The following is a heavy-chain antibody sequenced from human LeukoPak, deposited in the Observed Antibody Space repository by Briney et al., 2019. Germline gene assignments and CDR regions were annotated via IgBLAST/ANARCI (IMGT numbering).Heavy chain of an antibody. D-gene: IGHD3-9*01. Sequence: SETLSLTCTVTGDSISSSSYYWAWIRQPPGKGLEWIGNIYNTGITYYNPSLKSRVAISVDTSKNQFSLNLSSVTAADTAVYYCARHCDILTGYSAYAFDIWGQGTMVTVSS. V-gene: IGHV4-39*01. J-gene: IGHJ3*02. CDR2: IYNTGIT. CDR3: ARHCDILTGYSAYAFDI. CDR1: GDSISSSSYY.